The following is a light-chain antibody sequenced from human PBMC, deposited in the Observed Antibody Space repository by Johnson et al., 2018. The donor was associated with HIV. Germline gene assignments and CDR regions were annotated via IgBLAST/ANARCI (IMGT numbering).Light chain of an antibody. CDR3: GTWDTSLSAFV. V-gene: IGLV1-51*02. Sequence: SVLTQPPSVSAAPGQKVTISCSGSSSNIGNNYVSWYQQLPGTAPKLLIYENNKRPSGIPDRFSGFKSGTSATLGLTGLQTGDEADYYCGTWDTSLSAFVFGTGTKVTVL. CDR2: ENN. J-gene: IGLJ1*01. CDR1: SSNIGNNY.